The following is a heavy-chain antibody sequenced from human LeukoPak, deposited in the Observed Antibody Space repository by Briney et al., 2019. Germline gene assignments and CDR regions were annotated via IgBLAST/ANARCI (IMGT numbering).Heavy chain of an antibody. CDR2: ISSSSSYI. J-gene: IGHJ4*02. CDR3: ARGRSYYDSSGYYYSFDY. Sequence: GGSLRLSCAASGFTFSSYSMNWVRQAPGKGLEWVSSISSSSSYIYYADSVKGRFTISRDNAKNSLYLQMNSLRSDDTAVYYCARGRSYYDSSGYYYSFDYWGQGTLVTVSS. V-gene: IGHV3-21*04. CDR1: GFTFSSYS. D-gene: IGHD3-22*01.